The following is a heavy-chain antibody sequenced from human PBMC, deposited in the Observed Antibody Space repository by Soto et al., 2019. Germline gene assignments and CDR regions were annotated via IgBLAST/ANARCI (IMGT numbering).Heavy chain of an antibody. CDR2: ISGSGGST. Sequence: EVQLLESGGGLVQPGGSLRLSCAASGFTFSSYAMSWVRQAPGKGLEWVSAISGSGGSTYYADSVKGRFTISRDNSKNTLYLQMNSLRAEDTAVYYSAKEVVRGGYYYYGIDVWGQGTTVTVSS. CDR1: GFTFSSYA. D-gene: IGHD3-10*01. J-gene: IGHJ6*02. CDR3: AKEVVRGGYYYYGIDV. V-gene: IGHV3-23*01.